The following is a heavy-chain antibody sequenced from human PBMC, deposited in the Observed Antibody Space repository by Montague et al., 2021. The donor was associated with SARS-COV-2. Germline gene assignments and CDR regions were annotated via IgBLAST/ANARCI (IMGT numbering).Heavy chain of an antibody. J-gene: IGHJ6*02. CDR2: INHSGTT. CDR3: ARISRGSRGWGWYNYNGMDV. CDR1: GGSFSVSGYY. V-gene: IGHV4-34*01. Sequence: SETLSLTCTVYGGSFSVSGYYWSWIRQPQGKGLEWIGEINHSGTTTYNPSLNSRVTMSGDTSKNQFSLNLSSVSAADTAVYYCARISRGSRGWGWYNYNGMDVWGQGTTVIVSS. D-gene: IGHD1-26*01.